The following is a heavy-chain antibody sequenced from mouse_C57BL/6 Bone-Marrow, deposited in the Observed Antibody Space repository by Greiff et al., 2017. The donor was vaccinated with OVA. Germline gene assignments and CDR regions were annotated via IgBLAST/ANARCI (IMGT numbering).Heavy chain of an antibody. Sequence: EVMLVESGAELVKPGASVKLSCTASGFNIKDYYMHWVKQRTEQGLEWIGRIDPEDGETKYAPKFQGKATLTADTSSHTAYLQLSSLTSEDTAVYYCARPIWYYGSGYYAMDYWGQGTSVTVSS. CDR2: IDPEDGET. CDR1: GFNIKDYY. CDR3: ARPIWYYGSGYYAMDY. V-gene: IGHV14-2*01. J-gene: IGHJ4*01. D-gene: IGHD1-1*01.